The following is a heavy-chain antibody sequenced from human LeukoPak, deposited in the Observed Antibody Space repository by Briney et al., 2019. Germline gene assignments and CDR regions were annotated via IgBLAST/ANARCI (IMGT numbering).Heavy chain of an antibody. V-gene: IGHV3-64*01. CDR2: ISSNGGST. J-gene: IGHJ4*02. CDR1: GFTFSSYA. Sequence: GGSLRLSCAASGFTFSSYAMHWVRQAPGKGLEYVSAISSNGGSTYYANSVKGRFTISRDNSKNTLYLQMGSLRAEDMAVYYCARDRTAVAGPIGYWGQGTLVTVSS. D-gene: IGHD6-19*01. CDR3: ARDRTAVAGPIGY.